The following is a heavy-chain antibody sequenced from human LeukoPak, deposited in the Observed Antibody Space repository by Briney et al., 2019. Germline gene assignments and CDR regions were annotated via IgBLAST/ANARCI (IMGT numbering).Heavy chain of an antibody. J-gene: IGHJ6*02. CDR3: ARGHYGLDV. CDR2: IYTSSSTI. Sequence: GGSLRLSCAASGFRFSDHYASRIRQAPGKGLEWISYIYTSSSTIYYADSVKGRFTISRDNAKNSVYLQMNSLRAEDTAVYYCARGHYGLDVWGQGTTVTVSS. V-gene: IGHV3-11*01. CDR1: GFRFSDHY.